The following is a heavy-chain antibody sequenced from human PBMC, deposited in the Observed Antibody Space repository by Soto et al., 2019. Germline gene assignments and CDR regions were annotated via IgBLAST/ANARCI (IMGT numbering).Heavy chain of an antibody. D-gene: IGHD3-10*01. CDR2: IYYSGST. Sequence: QVQLQESGPGLVKPSQTLSLTCTVSGGSISSGDYYWSWIRQPPGKGLEWIGYIYYSGSTYYNPSLKSRVTISVDTSKNQFSLKLSSVTAADTAVYYCARYGDTRTRGPDGTWGHLWRFDYWGQGTLVTVSS. J-gene: IGHJ4*02. CDR3: ARYGDTRTRGPDGTWGHLWRFDY. CDR1: GGSISSGDYY. V-gene: IGHV4-30-4*01.